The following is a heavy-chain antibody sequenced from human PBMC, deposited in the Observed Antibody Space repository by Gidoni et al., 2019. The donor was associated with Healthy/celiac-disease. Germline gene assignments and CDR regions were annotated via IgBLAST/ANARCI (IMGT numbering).Heavy chain of an antibody. CDR3: ARVDYSNYRFYYYYYMDV. D-gene: IGHD4-4*01. CDR1: GYTFTSHG. V-gene: IGHV1-18*01. J-gene: IGHJ6*03. CDR2: ISAYNCNT. Sequence: QVQLVQSGAEVKKPGASVKVSCKASGYTFTSHGISWVRQAPGQGPEWMGWISAYNCNTNYAQKLQGRVTMTTDTSTSTAYMELRSLRSDDTAVYYCARVDYSNYRFYYYYYMDVWGKGTTVTVSS.